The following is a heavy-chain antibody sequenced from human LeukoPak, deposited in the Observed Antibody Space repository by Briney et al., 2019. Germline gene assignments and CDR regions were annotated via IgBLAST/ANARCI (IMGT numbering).Heavy chain of an antibody. Sequence: GGSLRLSCAASGFTFSSYGMHWVRQAPGKGLEWVAVISYDGSNKYYADSVKGRFTISRDNSKNTLYLQMNSLRAEDTAVYYCAKVSNCSSTSCPFDYWGQGTLVTVSS. V-gene: IGHV3-30*18. CDR2: ISYDGSNK. CDR1: GFTFSSYG. J-gene: IGHJ4*02. D-gene: IGHD2-2*01. CDR3: AKVSNCSSTSCPFDY.